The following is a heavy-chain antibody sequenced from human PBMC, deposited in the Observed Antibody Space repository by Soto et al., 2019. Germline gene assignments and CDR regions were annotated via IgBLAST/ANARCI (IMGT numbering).Heavy chain of an antibody. CDR1: GGSISSGGYY. Sequence: SETLSLTCTVSGGSISSGGYYWSWIRQHPGKGLEWIGYIYYSGSTYYNPSLRSRVTISVDRSRTQFSLKMSSVTAADTAVYYCARGRVVVPAAVMFNCLDPWGQGALVTVSS. J-gene: IGHJ5*02. CDR3: ARGRVVVPAAVMFNCLDP. V-gene: IGHV4-31*03. D-gene: IGHD2-2*01. CDR2: IYYSGST.